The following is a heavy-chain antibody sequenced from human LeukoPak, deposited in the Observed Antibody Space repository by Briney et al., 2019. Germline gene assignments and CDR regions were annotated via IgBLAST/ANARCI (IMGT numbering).Heavy chain of an antibody. V-gene: IGHV4-39*07. D-gene: IGHD3-22*01. CDR2: IYYSGST. CDR3: ARDGDYFDSSGYCHY. J-gene: IGHJ4*02. Sequence: PSETLSLTCTVSGGSINSSPYYWGWIRQPPGKGLEWVGSIYYSGSTYYSPSLKSRVTISVDTSKNQFSLKLSSVTAADTAVYYCARDGDYFDSSGYCHYWGQGTLVTASS. CDR1: GGSINSSPYY.